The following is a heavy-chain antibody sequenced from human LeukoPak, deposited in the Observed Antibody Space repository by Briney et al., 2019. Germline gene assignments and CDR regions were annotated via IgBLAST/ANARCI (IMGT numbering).Heavy chain of an antibody. V-gene: IGHV1-69*05. CDR3: ASTVFGPIRGYYYYYYMDL. CDR1: GGTFSNYA. CDR2: IIPIFGTS. D-gene: IGHD3-9*01. J-gene: IGHJ6*03. Sequence: SVKVSCKASGGTFSNYAISWVRQAPGQGLEWMGGIIPIFGTSNYAQKLQGRVTITTDESTSTAYMELSSLRSEDTAVYYCASTVFGPIRGYYYYYYMDLWGKGTTVTVSS.